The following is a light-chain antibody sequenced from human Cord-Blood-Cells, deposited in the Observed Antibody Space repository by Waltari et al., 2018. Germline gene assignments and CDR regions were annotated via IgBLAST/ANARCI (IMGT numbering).Light chain of an antibody. CDR2: DVS. CDR3: SSYTSSSTLVV. Sequence: QSALTQPASVSGSPGQSITISCTGPSGEVGGYNTSSCYQQHPGKAPKLMIYDVSNRPSGVSNRFSGSKSGNTASLTISGPQAEDEADYYCSSYTSSSTLVVFGGGTKLTVL. V-gene: IGLV2-14*01. J-gene: IGLJ2*01. CDR1: SGEVGGYNT.